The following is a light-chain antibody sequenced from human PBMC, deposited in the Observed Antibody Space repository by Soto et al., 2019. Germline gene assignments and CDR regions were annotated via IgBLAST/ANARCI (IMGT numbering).Light chain of an antibody. Sequence: DIQMTQSPSSLSAFVGDSITITCQASQDIKNYLNWYQHKPGKALKLLIYDAFKSDTGVPTRFSGSGSGTDFTFTINNLQPEDIATYFCQQYDSLPPTFGGGTRV. CDR1: QDIKNY. J-gene: IGKJ4*01. CDR2: DAF. CDR3: QQYDSLPPT. V-gene: IGKV1-33*01.